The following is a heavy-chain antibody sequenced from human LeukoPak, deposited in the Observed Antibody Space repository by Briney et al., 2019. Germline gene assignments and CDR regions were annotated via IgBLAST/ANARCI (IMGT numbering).Heavy chain of an antibody. CDR3: ATYSSLNRREFQF. CDR1: GFTFSSSW. J-gene: IGHJ1*01. Sequence: GGSLRLSSAASGFTFSSSWMNWVRQARGKGLECVATIKQDGSEKYYVDSVEGRFTISRDNAKNSLYLQMNSLRAEDTAVYYCATYSSLNRREFQFWGQGTLLTVSS. D-gene: IGHD3-22*01. V-gene: IGHV3-7*01. CDR2: IKQDGSEK.